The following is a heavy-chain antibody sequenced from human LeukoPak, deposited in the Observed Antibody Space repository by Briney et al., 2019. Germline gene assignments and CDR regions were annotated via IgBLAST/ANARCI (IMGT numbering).Heavy chain of an antibody. J-gene: IGHJ4*02. CDR3: AKVGQDYGDHYFFDS. V-gene: IGHV3-48*03. CDR1: GFTFSSYE. CDR2: ISSSGSTI. Sequence: GGSLRLSCAASGFTFSSYEMNWVRQAPGKGLEWVSYISSSGSTIYYADSVKGRFTISRDNAKNSLYLQMNSLRAEDTAVYFCAKVGQDYGDHYFFDSWGQGTLVTVSS. D-gene: IGHD4-17*01.